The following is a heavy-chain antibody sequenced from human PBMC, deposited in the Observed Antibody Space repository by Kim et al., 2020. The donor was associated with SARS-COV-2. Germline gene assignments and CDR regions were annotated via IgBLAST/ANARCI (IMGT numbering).Heavy chain of an antibody. D-gene: IGHD3-16*02. CDR3: ARSSLLDFDY. V-gene: IGHV1-2*02. J-gene: IGHJ4*02. Sequence: GGTTYARKFQGRVTMTRDTSISTVYLELTSLRSDDTAVYYCARSSLLDFDYWGQGTLVTVSS. CDR2: GGT.